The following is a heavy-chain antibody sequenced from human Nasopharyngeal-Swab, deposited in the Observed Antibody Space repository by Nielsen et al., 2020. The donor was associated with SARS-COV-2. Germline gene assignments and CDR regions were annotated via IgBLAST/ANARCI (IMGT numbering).Heavy chain of an antibody. V-gene: IGHV3-23*01. CDR2: ISESNSMT. J-gene: IGHJ3*02. Sequence: VRQMPGKGLEWVSGISESNSMTHYADSVKGRFTVSRDNSKNTLYLQMNSLRAEDTAVYYCAKPLKNYYDSSGPYDGFNIWGQGTLVTVSS. D-gene: IGHD3-22*01. CDR3: AKPLKNYYDSSGPYDGFNI.